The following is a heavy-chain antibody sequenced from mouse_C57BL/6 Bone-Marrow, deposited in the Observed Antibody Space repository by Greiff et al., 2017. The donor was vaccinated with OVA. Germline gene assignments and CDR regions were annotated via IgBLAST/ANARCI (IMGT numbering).Heavy chain of an antibody. CDR1: GYTFTSYW. V-gene: IGHV1-55*01. CDR2: IYPGSGST. Sequence: QVQLQQPGAELVKPVASVKMSCKASGYTFTSYWITWVKQRPGQGLEWIGDIYPGSGSTNYNEKFKSKATLTVDTSSSTAYMQLSSLTSEDSAVYYCARSVYYDYDGFAYWGQGTLVTVSA. D-gene: IGHD2-4*01. CDR3: ARSVYYDYDGFAY. J-gene: IGHJ3*01.